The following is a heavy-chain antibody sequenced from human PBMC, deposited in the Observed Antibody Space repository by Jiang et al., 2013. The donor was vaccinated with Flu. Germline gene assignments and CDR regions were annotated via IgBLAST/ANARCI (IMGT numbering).Heavy chain of an antibody. CDR1: GYPFTNFY. D-gene: IGHD3-10*01. Sequence: SGAEVKEPGASVKLSCEASGYPFTNFYIHWARQAPGQGLEWMGIINPNGGSINYAQKFQGRVTMTRDTSTRTVYMELSRLRSEDTAVYYCARGSGKKRSDFFGSEIVGNWFDPWGQGTLVTVSS. CDR3: ARGSGKKRSDFFGSEIVGNWFDP. CDR2: INPNGGSI. V-gene: IGHV1-46*03. J-gene: IGHJ5*02.